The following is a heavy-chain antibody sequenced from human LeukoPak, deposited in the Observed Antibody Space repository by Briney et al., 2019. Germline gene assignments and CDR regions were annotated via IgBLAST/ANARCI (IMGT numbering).Heavy chain of an antibody. CDR1: GFTFNIYW. CDR2: ISSDGSIT. CDR3: ARRVGSSESSYYFDY. V-gene: IGHV3-74*01. D-gene: IGHD3-22*01. Sequence: AGGSLRLSCAASGFTFNIYWMHWARQAPGKGLVWVSLISSDGSITIYADSVKGRFTISRDNAKNTVYLQMNSLRVEDTAVYYCARRVGSSESSYYFDYWGQGTLVTVSS. J-gene: IGHJ4*02.